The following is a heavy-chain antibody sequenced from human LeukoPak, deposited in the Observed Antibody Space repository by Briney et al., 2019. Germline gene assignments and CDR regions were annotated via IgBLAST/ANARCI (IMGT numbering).Heavy chain of an antibody. Sequence: SETLSLTCTVSGGSISSGGYYWSWIRQPPGKGLEWIGYIYYSGSTNYNPSLKSRVTISVDTSKNQFSLKLSSVTAADTAVYYCARVGRFYYYYGMDVWGQGTTVTVSS. J-gene: IGHJ6*02. CDR2: IYYSGST. D-gene: IGHD3-3*01. V-gene: IGHV4-61*08. CDR3: ARVGRFYYYYGMDV. CDR1: GGSISSGGYY.